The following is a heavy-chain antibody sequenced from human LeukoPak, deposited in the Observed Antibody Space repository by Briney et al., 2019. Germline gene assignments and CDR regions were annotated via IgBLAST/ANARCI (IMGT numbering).Heavy chain of an antibody. CDR3: AGRRVLDASFDY. CDR1: GFTVSNNY. D-gene: IGHD3-16*01. Sequence: PGGSLRLSCAASGFTVSNNYMSWVRQAPGKGLEWVSVIYSGENTYYIESLKSRFTISIDNSKNTVLLELNRLRAEDTGVYYCAGRRVLDASFDYWGQGTLVSVPS. CDR2: IYSGENT. V-gene: IGHV3-66*02. J-gene: IGHJ4*02.